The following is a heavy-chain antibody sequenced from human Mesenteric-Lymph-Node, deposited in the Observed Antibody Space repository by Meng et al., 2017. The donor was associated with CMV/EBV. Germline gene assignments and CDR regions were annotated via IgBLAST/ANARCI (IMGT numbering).Heavy chain of an antibody. CDR2: ISGSGANS. D-gene: IGHD2-2*02. J-gene: IGHJ4*02. Sequence: GGSLRLSCVASGLTFNSYFMGWVRQAPGKGLEWVAAISGSGANSYYAESVKGRATISGDNSKNTLYLQMNSLRAEETAVYYCARDSVWTGYCSSTSCYSVSALFDYWGQGTLVTVSS. CDR3: ARDSVWTGYCSSTSCYSVSALFDY. CDR1: GLTFNSYF. V-gene: IGHV3-23*01.